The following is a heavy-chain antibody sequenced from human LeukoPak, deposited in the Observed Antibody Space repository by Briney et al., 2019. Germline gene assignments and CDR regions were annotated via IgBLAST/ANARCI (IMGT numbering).Heavy chain of an antibody. V-gene: IGHV4-61*02. CDR2: IYTNGST. CDR3: ARDINVMGAFDI. D-gene: IGHD3-16*01. CDR1: GGSISSGYYY. J-gene: IGHJ3*02. Sequence: SQTLSLTCTVSGGSISSGYYYWSWIRQPAGKGLEWIGRIYTNGSTNYNPSLKSRVTISLDTSKNHFSLKLSSVTAADTAVYYCARDINVMGAFDIWGQGTMVTVSS.